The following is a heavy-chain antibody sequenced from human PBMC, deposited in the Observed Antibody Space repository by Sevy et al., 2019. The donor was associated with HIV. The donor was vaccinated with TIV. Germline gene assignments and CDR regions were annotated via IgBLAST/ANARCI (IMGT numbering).Heavy chain of an antibody. Sequence: GGSLRLSCAASGFTFSDYYMSWIRQAPGKGLEWLSYISTGGTYTNYADSVKGRFTISRDNTKNSLYLQMNSLRAEDTALYYCARVMPQQLVPGAFYYWSQGTLVTVSS. V-gene: IGHV3-11*06. D-gene: IGHD6-13*01. J-gene: IGHJ4*02. CDR1: GFTFSDYY. CDR3: ARVMPQQLVPGAFYY. CDR2: ISTGGTYT.